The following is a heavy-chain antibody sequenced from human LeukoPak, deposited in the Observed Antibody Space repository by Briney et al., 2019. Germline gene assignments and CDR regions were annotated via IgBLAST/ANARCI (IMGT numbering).Heavy chain of an antibody. Sequence: GGSLRLSCAASGFTFSSYGMHWVRQAPGKGLEWVAFIRYDGSNKYYADSVKGRFTISRDNSKNTLYLQMNSLRAEDTAVYYCARNSGSPDHSADGAFDIWGQGTMVTVSS. CDR2: IRYDGSNK. V-gene: IGHV3-30*02. CDR3: ARNSGSPDHSADGAFDI. D-gene: IGHD1-26*01. J-gene: IGHJ3*02. CDR1: GFTFSSYG.